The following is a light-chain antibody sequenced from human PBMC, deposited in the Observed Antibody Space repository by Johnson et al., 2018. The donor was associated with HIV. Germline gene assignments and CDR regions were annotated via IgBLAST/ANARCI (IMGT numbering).Light chain of an antibody. CDR2: ETT. V-gene: IGLV1-51*02. CDR3: ATCDNSLRV. Sequence: QSVLTQSPSVSAAPGQNVTISCSGSSSNIGNNYISWYQQLPGTAPKLLIYETTKRPSGIPDRFSGSRSGTSATLGITGRQTGDEADYYCATCDNSLRVFGTGTKVTVL. J-gene: IGLJ1*01. CDR1: SSNIGNNY.